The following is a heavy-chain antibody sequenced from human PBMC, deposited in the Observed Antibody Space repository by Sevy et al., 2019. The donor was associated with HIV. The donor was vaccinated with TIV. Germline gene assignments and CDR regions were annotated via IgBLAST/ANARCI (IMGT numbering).Heavy chain of an antibody. Sequence: SETLCLTCVVSGYSISSGYWWDWFRRPPGKGLEWIGAIHYTGTTQYTPSLNRRVTVSADTSKNQFSLRLSSMTAADTAVYYCASHDWGREDYWGQGTLVTVSS. CDR3: ASHDWGREDY. J-gene: IGHJ4*02. CDR1: GYSISSGYW. CDR2: IHYTGTT. D-gene: IGHD7-27*01. V-gene: IGHV4-38-2*01.